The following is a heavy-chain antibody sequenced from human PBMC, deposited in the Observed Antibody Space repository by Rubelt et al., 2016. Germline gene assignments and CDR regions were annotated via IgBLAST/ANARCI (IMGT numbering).Heavy chain of an antibody. CDR2: ISSSSSLI. J-gene: IGHJ5*02. CDR1: GFTFGGYS. D-gene: IGHD3-10*01. CDR3: ATVGRSPGSGTYYPNWFDP. V-gene: IGHV3-48*04. Sequence: VRPGGSLRLSCAASGFTFGGYSMNWLRQAPGKGLEWVSYISSSSSLIYYADSVKGRFTISRDNAKNSLYLQMNSLRAADTAVYYRATVGRSPGSGTYYPNWFDPWGQGTLVTVSS.